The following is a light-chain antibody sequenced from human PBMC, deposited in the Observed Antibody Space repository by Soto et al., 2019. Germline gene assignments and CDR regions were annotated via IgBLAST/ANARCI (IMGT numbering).Light chain of an antibody. V-gene: IGLV2-14*03. CDR2: DVS. CDR3: SSYTGSSTRVV. Sequence: QSALTQPASVSGSPGQSITISCTGTSSDVGGYNYVSWYQQHPGKAPKHMIYDVSNRPSGVSDRFSGSKSGNTASLIISGLQAEDEADYYCSSYTGSSTRVVFGGGTKLTVL. J-gene: IGLJ2*01. CDR1: SSDVGGYNY.